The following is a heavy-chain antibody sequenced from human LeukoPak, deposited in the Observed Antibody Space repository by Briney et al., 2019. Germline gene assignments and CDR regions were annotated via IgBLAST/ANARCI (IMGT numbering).Heavy chain of an antibody. CDR2: ISWDGGRT. D-gene: IGHD3-16*02. CDR3: AKGAESLRYYYHGMDV. CDR1: GFAFDDYT. V-gene: IGHV3-43*01. Sequence: GGSLRLSCAASGFAFDDYTMYWVRQAPGKGLECVSHISWDGGRTYYADSVKGRFTVSRDNNKNSLYLQMNSLRIEDTALYYCAKGAESLRYYYHGMDVWGQGTTVAVSS. J-gene: IGHJ6*02.